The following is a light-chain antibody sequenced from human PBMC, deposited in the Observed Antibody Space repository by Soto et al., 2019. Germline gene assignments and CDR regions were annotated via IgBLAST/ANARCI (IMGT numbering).Light chain of an antibody. Sequence: DIQMTQPPSSLSASVGDRVTITRQASQDINKNLIWYQQKPGKAPKLLIYDASDLETGVPSRFSGSGSGTGFTLTISSLQPEDFATYYCQQYNSYWTFGQGTKVDIK. CDR3: QQYNSYWT. CDR2: DAS. CDR1: QDINKN. J-gene: IGKJ1*01. V-gene: IGKV1-33*01.